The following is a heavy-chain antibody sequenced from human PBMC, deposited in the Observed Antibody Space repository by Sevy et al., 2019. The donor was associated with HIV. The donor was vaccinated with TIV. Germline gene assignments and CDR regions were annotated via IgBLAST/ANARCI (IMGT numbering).Heavy chain of an antibody. CDR3: VRDVRYSWNDGGIFDY. V-gene: IGHV3-48*01. CDR2: ISGSRSSI. J-gene: IGHJ4*02. CDR1: EFIFSSYS. Sequence: GGSLRLSCAASEFIFSSYSMNWVRQAPGKGLEWVSYISGSRSSIYYADSVKGRFTISRDNVKNSLYLQMNSLRAEDTAVYYCVRDVRYSWNDGGIFDYWGQGTLVTVSS. D-gene: IGHD1-1*01.